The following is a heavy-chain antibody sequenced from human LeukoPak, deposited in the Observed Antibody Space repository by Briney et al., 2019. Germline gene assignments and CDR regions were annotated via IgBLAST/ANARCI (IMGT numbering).Heavy chain of an antibody. CDR3: AGSWSPYDAFDI. CDR1: GFIFSNYG. J-gene: IGHJ3*02. D-gene: IGHD6-13*01. CDR2: IRNDGSIK. Sequence: PGGSLRLSCAASGFIFSNYGMHWVRQAPGKGLEWVAFIRNDGSIKYYADSVKGRFTISRDNSKNTLYLQMSSLRAEDTAVYYCAGSWSPYDAFDIWGQGTMVTVSS. V-gene: IGHV3-30*02.